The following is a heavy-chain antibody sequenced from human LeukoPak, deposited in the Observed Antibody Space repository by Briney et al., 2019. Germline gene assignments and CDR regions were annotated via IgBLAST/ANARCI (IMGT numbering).Heavy chain of an antibody. CDR1: GFTFSDYY. D-gene: IGHD1-14*01. CDR3: ARATPGAYYYFDY. CDR2: ISSSGSTI. V-gene: IGHV3-11*01. Sequence: PGGALRLSCAASGFTFSDYYMSWIRQAPGKGLEGVSYISSSGSTIYYADSVKGRFTISRDNAKNSLYLQMNSLRAEDTAVYYCARATPGAYYYFDYWGQGTLVTVSS. J-gene: IGHJ4*02.